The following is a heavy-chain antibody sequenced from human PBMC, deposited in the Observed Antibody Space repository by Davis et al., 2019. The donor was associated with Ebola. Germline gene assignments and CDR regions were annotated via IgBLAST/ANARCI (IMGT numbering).Heavy chain of an antibody. V-gene: IGHV3-23*01. CDR2: ISGSGGST. CDR3: ARLNYYDSSGVP. D-gene: IGHD3-22*01. Sequence: GESLKISCAASGFTFSSYAMSWVRQAPGKGLEWVSAISGSGGSTYYADSVKGRFTISRDNSKNTLYLQMNSLRAEDTAVYYCARLNYYDSSGVPWGQGTLVTVSS. J-gene: IGHJ5*02. CDR1: GFTFSSYA.